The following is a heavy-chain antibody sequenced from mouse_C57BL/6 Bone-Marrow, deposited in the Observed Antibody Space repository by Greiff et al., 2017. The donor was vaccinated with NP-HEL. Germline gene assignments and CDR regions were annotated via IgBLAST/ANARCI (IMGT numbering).Heavy chain of an antibody. D-gene: IGHD2-5*01. CDR3: TTAVYSNYFDY. Sequence: VQLKESGAELVRPGASVKLSCTASGFNIKDDYMHWVKQRPEQGLEWIGWIDPENGDTEYASKFQGKATITADTSSNTAYLQLSSLTSEDTAVYYYTTAVYSNYFDYWGQGTTLTVSS. J-gene: IGHJ2*01. V-gene: IGHV14-4*01. CDR2: IDPENGDT. CDR1: GFNIKDDY.